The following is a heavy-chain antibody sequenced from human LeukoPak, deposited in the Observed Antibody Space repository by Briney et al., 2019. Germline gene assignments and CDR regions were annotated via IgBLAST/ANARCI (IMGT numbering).Heavy chain of an antibody. V-gene: IGHV4-39*07. D-gene: IGHD2-2*01. CDR1: GGSISSSSYY. CDR3: ASSTSSYSNSIFDY. J-gene: IGHJ4*02. CDR2: IYYSGST. Sequence: SETLSLTCTVSGGSISSSSYYWGWIRQPPGKGLEWIGSIYYSGSTYYNPSLKSRVTISVDTSKNQFSLKLSSVTAADTAVYYCASSTSSYSNSIFDYWGQGTLVTVSS.